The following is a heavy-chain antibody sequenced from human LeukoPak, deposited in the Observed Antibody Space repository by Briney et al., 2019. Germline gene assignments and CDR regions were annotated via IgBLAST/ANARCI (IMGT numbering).Heavy chain of an antibody. CDR2: IYYSGST. J-gene: IGHJ3*02. V-gene: IGHV4-31*03. CDR3: ARETAVATIRRVAFDI. Sequence: SETLSLTCTVSGGSISSGGYYWSWIRQHPGKGLEWIGYIYYSGSTYYNPSLKSRVTISVDTSKNQFSLKLSSVTAADTAVYYCARETAVATIRRVAFDIWGQGTMVTVSS. D-gene: IGHD5-12*01. CDR1: GGSISSGGYY.